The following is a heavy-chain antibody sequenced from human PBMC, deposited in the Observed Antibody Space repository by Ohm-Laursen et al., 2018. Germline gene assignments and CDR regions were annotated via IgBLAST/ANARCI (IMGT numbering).Heavy chain of an antibody. CDR2: ISETSSHI. V-gene: IGHV3-21*01. D-gene: IGHD6-6*01. CDR3: ARDSSRRAREGGMDV. Sequence: SLRLSCSASGFTLSSYDMNWVRQAPGKGLEWISYISETSSHIYDADSMRGRFTVARDNVKNLLYLQLNSLRAEDTAVYYCARDSSRRAREGGMDVWGQGTMVTVSS. J-gene: IGHJ6*02. CDR1: GFTLSSYD.